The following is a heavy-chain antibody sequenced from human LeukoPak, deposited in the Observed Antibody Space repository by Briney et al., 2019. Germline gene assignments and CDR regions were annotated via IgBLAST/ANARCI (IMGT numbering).Heavy chain of an antibody. CDR1: GYTFTGYY. D-gene: IGHD1-1*01. Sequence: ASVKVSCKASGYTFTGYYMHWVRQAPGQGLEWMGWISPNSGGTNYAQKFQGRVTMTRDTSISTAYMELSRLRSDDTAVYYCARVEVRRSGARYYFDYWGQGTLVTVSS. V-gene: IGHV1-2*02. CDR3: ARVEVRRSGARYYFDY. J-gene: IGHJ4*02. CDR2: ISPNSGGT.